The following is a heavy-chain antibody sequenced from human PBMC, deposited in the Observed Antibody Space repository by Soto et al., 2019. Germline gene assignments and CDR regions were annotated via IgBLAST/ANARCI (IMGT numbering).Heavy chain of an antibody. Sequence: QVQLVQSGAEVKKPGSSVKVSCKASGGTFSSYTISWVRQAPGQGLEWMGRIIPILGIANYAQKFQGRVTITADKSTSTAYMELSSLRSEDTAVYYCARAAMVDYYYYGMDVWGQGTTVTVSS. D-gene: IGHD5-18*01. J-gene: IGHJ6*02. CDR2: IIPILGIA. CDR1: GGTFSSYT. CDR3: ARAAMVDYYYYGMDV. V-gene: IGHV1-69*02.